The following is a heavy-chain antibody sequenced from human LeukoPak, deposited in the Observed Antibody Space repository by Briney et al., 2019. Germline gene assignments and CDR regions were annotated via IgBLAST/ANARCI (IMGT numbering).Heavy chain of an antibody. CDR1: GYTFTSYD. CDR2: MNPSSGNT. J-gene: IGHJ4*02. V-gene: IGHV1-8*01. CDR3: AKRSDRGVNDY. Sequence: GASVKVSCKASGYTFTSYDINWVRQATGQGLEWMGWMNPSSGNTGYAQKFQGRVTMTRNTSISTAYMELSSLRSEETAVYYCAKRSDRGVNDYWGQGTLVTVSS. D-gene: IGHD3-10*01.